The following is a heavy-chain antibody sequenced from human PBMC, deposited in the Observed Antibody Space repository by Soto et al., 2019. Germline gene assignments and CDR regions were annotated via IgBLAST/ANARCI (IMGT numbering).Heavy chain of an antibody. Sequence: EVQLLESGGGLVQPGGSLRLSCAASGFTFSSSAMSWVRQAPGKGLDWVSFISESDGNTKYADSVKGRFTISRDNSKNTLYLQMNSLRADDTAVYDCAQRGWLAYWGQGTLVTVSS. CDR1: GFTFSSSA. V-gene: IGHV3-23*01. J-gene: IGHJ4*02. CDR2: ISESDGNT. D-gene: IGHD2-15*01. CDR3: AQRGWLAY.